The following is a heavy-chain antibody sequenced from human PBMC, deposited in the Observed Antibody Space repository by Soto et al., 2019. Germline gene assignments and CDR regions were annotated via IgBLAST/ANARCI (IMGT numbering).Heavy chain of an antibody. J-gene: IGHJ5*02. Sequence: QLQLQESGSGLVKPSQTLSLTCAVSGGSISSGGYSWSWIRQPPGKGLEWIGYIYHSGSTYYNPSLKGRVTISVDRSKNQFSLKLSSVTAADTAVYYCARGEREAGGNWFDPWGQGTLVTVSS. D-gene: IGHD1-1*01. CDR2: IYHSGST. V-gene: IGHV4-30-2*01. CDR1: GGSISSGGYS. CDR3: ARGEREAGGNWFDP.